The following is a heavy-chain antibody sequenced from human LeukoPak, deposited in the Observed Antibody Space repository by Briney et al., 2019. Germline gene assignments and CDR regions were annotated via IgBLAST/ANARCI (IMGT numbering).Heavy chain of an antibody. CDR3: ARGRWLQFIDY. CDR2: ISYDGSNK. V-gene: IGHV3-30*04. J-gene: IGHJ4*02. Sequence: GGSLRLSCAASGFTFSSYAMHWVRQAPGKGLEWVAVISYDGSNKYYADSVKGRFTISRDNSKNTLYLQMNSLRAEDTAVYYCARGRWLQFIDYWGQGTLVTVSS. D-gene: IGHD5-24*01. CDR1: GFTFSSYA.